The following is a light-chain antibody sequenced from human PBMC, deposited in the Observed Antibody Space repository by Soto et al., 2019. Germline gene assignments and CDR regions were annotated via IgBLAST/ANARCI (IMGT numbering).Light chain of an antibody. CDR1: QSVSNY. V-gene: IGKV3-11*01. CDR3: QHPANWAPT. J-gene: IGKJ5*01. Sequence: EIVLTQSPAILSLSPGEEATLSCTASQSVSNYLAWYHQKPGQAPRLLIYDVSAWATDIPARFSGRGFGTDCTLTLSSLEPEDFALYYGQHPANWAPTFRQGTQLEI. CDR2: DVS.